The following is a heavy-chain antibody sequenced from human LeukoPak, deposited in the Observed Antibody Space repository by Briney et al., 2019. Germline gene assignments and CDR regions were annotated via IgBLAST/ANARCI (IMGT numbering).Heavy chain of an antibody. J-gene: IGHJ5*02. D-gene: IGHD3-16*01. Sequence: SETLSLTCTVSGGSLTSYYWSWIRQPPGKGLEWIGHMSYSGSTNYNPSLKSRVTISLDTPKNQFSLKLSSVTAADTAVYYCARHYGPWGQGTLVTVSS. V-gene: IGHV4-59*01. CDR2: MSYSGST. CDR3: ARHYGP. CDR1: GGSLTSYY.